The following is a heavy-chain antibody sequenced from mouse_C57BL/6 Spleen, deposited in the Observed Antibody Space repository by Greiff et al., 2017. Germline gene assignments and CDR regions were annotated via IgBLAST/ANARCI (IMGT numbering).Heavy chain of an antibody. CDR3: ARSRAYESYFDY. Sequence: VQLQQSGPELVKPGASVKISCKASGYAFSSSWMNWVKQRPGKGLEWIGRIYPGDGDTNYNGKFKGKATLTADKSSSTAYMQLSSLTSEDSAVXFCARSRAYESYFDYWGQGTTLTVFS. D-gene: IGHD2-10*02. CDR1: GYAFSSSW. V-gene: IGHV1-82*01. J-gene: IGHJ2*01. CDR2: IYPGDGDT.